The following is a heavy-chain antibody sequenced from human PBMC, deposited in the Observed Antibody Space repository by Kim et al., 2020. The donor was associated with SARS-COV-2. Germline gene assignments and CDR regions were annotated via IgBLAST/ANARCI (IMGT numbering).Heavy chain of an antibody. CDR1: GFTFSHYW. CDR3: VRDTPMAGRAFDC. V-gene: IGHV3-74*03. Sequence: GGSLRLSCAASGFTFSHYWMHWVRQRPGKGLEWVSRIRADGSYIEYADSVKGRFTISRDNAKNTLYLQINGLRADDTALYYCVRDTPMAGRAFDCLG. J-gene: IGHJ4*01. CDR2: IRADGSYI. D-gene: IGHD6-19*01.